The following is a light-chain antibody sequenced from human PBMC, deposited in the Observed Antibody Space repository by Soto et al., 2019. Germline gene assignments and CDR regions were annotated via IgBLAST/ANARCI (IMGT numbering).Light chain of an antibody. J-gene: IGKJ1*01. CDR1: QRVSNNY. CDR2: GAS. CDR3: QQYGSPLWT. V-gene: IGKV3-20*01. Sequence: IVCTQSPGTLSLTPGERATLSSRASQRVSNNYLAWYQQKPGQAPRLLIYGASNRDTGIPDRFSGSGSGTDFTLTISRLEPEDFAVYYCQQYGSPLWTFGQGTKVDI.